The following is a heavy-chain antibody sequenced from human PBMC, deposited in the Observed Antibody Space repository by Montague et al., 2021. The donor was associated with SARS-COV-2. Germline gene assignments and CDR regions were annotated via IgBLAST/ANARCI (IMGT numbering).Heavy chain of an antibody. D-gene: IGHD3-10*01. CDR1: GGSISSGSYY. J-gene: IGHJ6*02. Sequence: TLSLTCTVSGGSISSGSYYWSWIRQPAGKGLEWIGSIYTSGSTHYNPSLKSRVTISVDTSKNQFSLRLSSVTAADTAVYYCARVGVGTMVGEVIPAYSSYGMAVWGQGTMVTVSS. CDR3: ARVGVGTMVGEVIPAYSSYGMAV. CDR2: IYTSGST. V-gene: IGHV4-61*02.